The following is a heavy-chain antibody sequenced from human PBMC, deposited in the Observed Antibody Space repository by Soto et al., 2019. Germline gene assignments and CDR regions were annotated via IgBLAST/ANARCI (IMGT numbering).Heavy chain of an antibody. J-gene: IGHJ5*02. CDR1: GGSISTGRYH. Sequence: TSETLSLTCTVSGGSISTGRYHWAWIRQPPGKGLEWMGTMDYSGSTNYNPSLKSRVTISVDTSKNQFSLKLTSVTAADTAVYYCARRTPLYASDISRFDPWGQGALVTVSS. D-gene: IGHD3-10*01. CDR3: ARRTPLYASDISRFDP. CDR2: MDYSGST. V-gene: IGHV4-39*01.